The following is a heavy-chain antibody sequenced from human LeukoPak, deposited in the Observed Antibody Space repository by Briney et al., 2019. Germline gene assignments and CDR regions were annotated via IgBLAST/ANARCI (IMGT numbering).Heavy chain of an antibody. V-gene: IGHV3-48*03. J-gene: IGHJ4*02. Sequence: RGSLRLSCAASGFTFNSYEMNWVRQAPGKGLEWVSYITSSGRTTSYADSVKGRFTISRDNAENSLSLQMNSLRAEDTAIYYCARESPHCSGVSCFFDYWGQGTLVTVSS. CDR3: ARESPHCSGVSCFFDY. CDR2: ITSSGRTT. D-gene: IGHD2-15*01. CDR1: GFTFNSYE.